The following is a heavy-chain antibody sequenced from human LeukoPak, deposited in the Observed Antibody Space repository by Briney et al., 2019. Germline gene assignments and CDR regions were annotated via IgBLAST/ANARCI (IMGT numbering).Heavy chain of an antibody. CDR2: IYYSGST. J-gene: IGHJ6*02. Sequence: SETLSLTCTVSGGSISSYYWSWIRQPPGNGLEWIGYIYYSGSTNYNPSLKSRVTISVDTSKNQFSLKLSSVTAADTAVYYCARLYPQLLLPRWMDVWGQGTTVTVSS. CDR1: GGSISSYY. V-gene: IGHV4-59*08. D-gene: IGHD2-15*01. CDR3: ARLYPQLLLPRWMDV.